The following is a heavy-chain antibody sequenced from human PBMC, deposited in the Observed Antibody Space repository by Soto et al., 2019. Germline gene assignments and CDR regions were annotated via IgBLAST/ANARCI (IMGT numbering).Heavy chain of an antibody. CDR2: IWADGSRQ. J-gene: IGHJ4*02. Sequence: QVQLVESGGGVIQPGKSLRLSCSASGFAFSNYAMHWVRQAPGKGLEWVAVIWADGSRQFYADSVKGRFTVSRDNSQNTFFLQMNRLTVDDTALYYCGGDIGYWGLVDYWGQGTLVTVSS. CDR3: GGDIGYWGLVDY. D-gene: IGHD3-22*01. CDR1: GFAFSNYA. V-gene: IGHV3-33*08.